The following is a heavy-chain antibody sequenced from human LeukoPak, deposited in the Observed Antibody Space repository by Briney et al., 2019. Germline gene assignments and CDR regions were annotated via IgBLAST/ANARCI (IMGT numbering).Heavy chain of an antibody. V-gene: IGHV4-59*01. CDR2: IYYSGST. CDR3: ARDRGDLSTGYLDAFDI. D-gene: IGHD3-9*01. CDR1: GGSISSYY. J-gene: IGHJ3*02. Sequence: SETLSLTCTVSGGSISSYYWSWIRQPPGKGLEWIGYIYYSGSTNYNPSLKSRVTISVDTSKNQFSLKLSSVTAADTAVYYCARDRGDLSTGYLDAFDIWGQGTMVTVSS.